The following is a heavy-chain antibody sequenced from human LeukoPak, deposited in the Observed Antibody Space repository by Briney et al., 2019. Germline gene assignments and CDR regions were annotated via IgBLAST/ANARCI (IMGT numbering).Heavy chain of an antibody. CDR2: ITTSGSTI. CDR1: GFTFSSYE. J-gene: IGHJ2*01. CDR3: ARPDCTSTSCYGNFDL. Sequence: GGSLRLSCAASGFTFSSYEMNWVRQAPGKGLEWLSYITTSGSTIYYADSVKGRSTISRDNAKNSLYLQMNSLRAEDTAVYYCARPDCTSTSCYGNFDLWGRGTLVTVSS. V-gene: IGHV3-48*03. D-gene: IGHD2-2*01.